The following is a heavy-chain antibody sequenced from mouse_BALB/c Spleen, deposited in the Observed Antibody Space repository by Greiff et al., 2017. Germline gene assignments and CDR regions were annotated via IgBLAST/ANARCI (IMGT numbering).Heavy chain of an antibody. CDR1: GYTFTSYW. Sequence: QVQLQQSGAELAKPGASVKMSCKASGYTFTSYWMHWVKQRPGQGLEWIGYINPSTGYTEYNQKFKDKATLTADKSSSTAYMQLSSLTSEDSAVYYCARREYYFGYWSQGAPLTVSS. CDR2: INPSTGYT. V-gene: IGHV1-7*01. J-gene: IGHJ2*01. CDR3: ARREYYFGY.